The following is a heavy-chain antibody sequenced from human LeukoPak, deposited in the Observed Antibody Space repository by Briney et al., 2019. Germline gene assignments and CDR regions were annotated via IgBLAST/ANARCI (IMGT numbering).Heavy chain of an antibody. V-gene: IGHV4-31*03. CDR1: GGSISSGGYY. CDR3: VRTRWLQFAYFDY. J-gene: IGHJ4*02. Sequence: SETLSLTCTVSGGSISSGGYYWSWIRQYPGKGLEWIGYIYYSGSTYYNPSLKSRVTISVDTSKNQFSLKLSSVTAADTAVYYCVRTRWLQFAYFDYWGQGTLVTVSS. CDR2: IYYSGST. D-gene: IGHD5-24*01.